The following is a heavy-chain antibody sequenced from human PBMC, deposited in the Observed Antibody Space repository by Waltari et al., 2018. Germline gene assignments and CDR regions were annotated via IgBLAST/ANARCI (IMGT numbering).Heavy chain of an antibody. CDR3: ARGGSYSTGAFDI. J-gene: IGHJ3*02. Sequence: EVQLVESGGGLVQPGGSLRLSCAASGFTFSSYWLPWVRQGPGKGLVWVSRINSAGSTTIYADSVKGRFTISRDNAKNTLYLQMNSLRAEDTAVYYCARGGSYSTGAFDIWGQGTMVTVSS. CDR2: INSAGSTT. V-gene: IGHV3-74*01. D-gene: IGHD1-26*01. CDR1: GFTFSSYW.